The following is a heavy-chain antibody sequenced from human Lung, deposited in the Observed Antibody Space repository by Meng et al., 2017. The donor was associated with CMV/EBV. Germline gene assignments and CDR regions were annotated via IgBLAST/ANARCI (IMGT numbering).Heavy chain of an antibody. CDR1: GYTFTSSS. CDR2: MNPNRGTT. Sequence: QVQLVQSGSELKKPGDSVKVSCQAAGYTFTSSSMNWVRHAPGQGLEWMGWMNPNRGTTGYAQKFQGRVTMTRNISKSTAYMDLSSLRSEDTAVYYCATGVADFEYWGQGTLVTVSS. D-gene: IGHD6-19*01. CDR3: ATGVADFEY. J-gene: IGHJ4*02. V-gene: IGHV1-8*01.